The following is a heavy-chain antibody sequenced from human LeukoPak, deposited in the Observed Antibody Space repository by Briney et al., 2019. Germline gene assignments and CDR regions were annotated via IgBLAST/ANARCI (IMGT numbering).Heavy chain of an antibody. D-gene: IGHD6-6*01. V-gene: IGHV3-11*01. Sequence: GGSLRLSCAASGFTFTTYWMHWVRQAPGKGLEWVSYISSSGSTIYYADSVKGRFTISRDNAKDSLYLQMNSLRAEDTAVYYCARDSLARPLGYWGQGTLVTVSS. J-gene: IGHJ4*02. CDR3: ARDSLARPLGY. CDR1: GFTFTTYW. CDR2: ISSSGSTI.